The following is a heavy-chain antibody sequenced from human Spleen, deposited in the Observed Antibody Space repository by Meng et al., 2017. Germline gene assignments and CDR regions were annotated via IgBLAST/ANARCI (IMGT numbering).Heavy chain of an antibody. CDR1: GYAFTSYS. D-gene: IGHD2-15*01. CDR2: ISTNTGNP. V-gene: IGHV7-4-1*02. J-gene: IGHJ4*02. CDR3: ARDASQVVFDY. Sequence: LVQSGSELGKPGASVKVSCKASGYAFTSYSLNWVRQAPGQGLEWMGWISTNTGNPTYAQGFTGRFVFSLDTSVSTAYLQISSLKAEDTAVYYCARDASQVVFDYWGQGTLVTVSS.